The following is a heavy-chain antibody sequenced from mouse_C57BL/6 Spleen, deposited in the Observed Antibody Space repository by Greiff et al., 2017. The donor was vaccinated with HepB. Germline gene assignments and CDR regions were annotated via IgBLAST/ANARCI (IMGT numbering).Heavy chain of an antibody. D-gene: IGHD3-1*01. CDR3: ASRDVLYAMDY. Sequence: EVKLVESGGGLVKPGGSLKLSCAASGFTFSDYGMHWVRQAPEKGLEWVAYISSGSSTIYYADTVKGRFTISRDNAKNTLFLQMTRLRSEDTAMYYCASRDVLYAMDYWGQGTSVTVSS. CDR1: GFTFSDYG. CDR2: ISSGSSTI. J-gene: IGHJ4*01. V-gene: IGHV5-17*01.